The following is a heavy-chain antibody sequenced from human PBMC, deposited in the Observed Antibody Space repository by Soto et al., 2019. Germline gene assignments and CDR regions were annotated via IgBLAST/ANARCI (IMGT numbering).Heavy chain of an antibody. CDR3: AREILRRVRSDH. CDR2: ISTYNGNT. V-gene: IGHV1-18*01. D-gene: IGHD3-10*01. J-gene: IGHJ4*02. CDR1: GYTFTSYG. Sequence: QVQLVQSGAEVKKPGASVKVSCKASGYTFTSYGISWVRQAPGQGLEWMGWISTYNGNTKYAQKLQGRVIMTTDTPPSPASMQLRSLSSDDTAVFYCAREILRRVRSDHWGQGTLVTVSS.